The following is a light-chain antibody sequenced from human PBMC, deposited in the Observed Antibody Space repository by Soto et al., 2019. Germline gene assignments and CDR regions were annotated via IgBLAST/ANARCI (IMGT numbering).Light chain of an antibody. Sequence: DIQMTQSPSTLSASVGDRVTITCRASQSISSWLAWYQQKPGKAPKLLIYDASSLESGVPSRFSGSGSGTEFTLTISSLQPDDFATYYCQQYNSYSLSTIGQGTRLEIK. CDR3: QQYNSYSLST. CDR1: QSISSW. CDR2: DAS. V-gene: IGKV1-5*01. J-gene: IGKJ5*01.